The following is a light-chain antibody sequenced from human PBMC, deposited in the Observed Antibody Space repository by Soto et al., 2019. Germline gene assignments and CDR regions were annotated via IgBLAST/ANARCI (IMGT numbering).Light chain of an antibody. V-gene: IGLV4-69*01. CDR3: QTWGTGIQV. CDR1: SGHSSYD. CDR2: VNSDGSH. Sequence: QPVLTQSPSASASLGASVTLTCTLSSGHSSYDIAWPQKQPEKGPRYLMKVNSDGSHSKGDGIPDRFSGSSSGAERYLTISSLQSEDEADYYCQTWGTGIQVFGGGTKVTVL. J-gene: IGLJ2*01.